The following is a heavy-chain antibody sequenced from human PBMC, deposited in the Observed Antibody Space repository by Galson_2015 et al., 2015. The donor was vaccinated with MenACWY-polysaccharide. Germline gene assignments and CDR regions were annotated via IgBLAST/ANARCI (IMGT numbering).Heavy chain of an antibody. CDR2: ISSSGGST. J-gene: IGHJ4*02. V-gene: IGHV3-23*01. CDR1: GFSFSSSA. CDR3: AKVDGPGDFYGLDH. Sequence: SLRLSCAASGFSFSSSAMTWVRQAPGTGLEWVSLISSSGGSTYYAESVTGRFTISRDNFKNTLFLQMNSLRAGDTAIYYCAKVDGPGDFYGLDHWGQGTPVLVSS. D-gene: IGHD3-10*01.